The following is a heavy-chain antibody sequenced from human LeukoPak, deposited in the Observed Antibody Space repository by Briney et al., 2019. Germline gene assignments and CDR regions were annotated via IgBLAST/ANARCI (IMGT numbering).Heavy chain of an antibody. CDR2: IYPGDSDT. Sequence: KAGESLKISCKGSGYSFTSYWIGWMRQMPGKGLEWMGIIYPGDSDTRYSPSFQGQVTISADKSISTAYLQWSSLKASDTAMYYCARRKRRYDFWSGYYAFDYWGQGTLVTVSS. V-gene: IGHV5-51*01. CDR3: ARRKRRYDFWSGYYAFDY. D-gene: IGHD3-3*01. J-gene: IGHJ4*02. CDR1: GYSFTSYW.